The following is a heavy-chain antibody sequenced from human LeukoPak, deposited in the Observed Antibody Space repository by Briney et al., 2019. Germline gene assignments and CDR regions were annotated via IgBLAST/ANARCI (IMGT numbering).Heavy chain of an antibody. CDR2: IYYSGST. Sequence: SETLSLTCTVSGGSISSYYWSRIRQPPGKGLEWIGYIYYSGSTNYNPSLKSRVTISVGTSKNQFSLKLSSVTAADTAVYYCARHVRGQSAAVAGTFDYWGQGTLVTVSS. CDR3: ARHVRGQSAAVAGTFDY. CDR1: GGSISSYY. J-gene: IGHJ4*02. V-gene: IGHV4-59*08. D-gene: IGHD6-19*01.